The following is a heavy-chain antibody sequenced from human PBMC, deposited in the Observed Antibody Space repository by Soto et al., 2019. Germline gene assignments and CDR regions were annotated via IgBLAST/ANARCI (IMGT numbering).Heavy chain of an antibody. CDR1: GGSISSSSYY. CDR3: ARRDDSFPYYFDY. J-gene: IGHJ4*02. CDR2: IYYSGST. D-gene: IGHD3-3*01. Sequence: SETLSLTCTVSGGSISSSSYYWGWIRQPPGKGLEWIGSIYYSGSTYYNPSLKSRVTISVDTSKNQFSLKLSSVTAADTAVYYCARRDDSFPYYFDYWGQGTLVTV. V-gene: IGHV4-39*01.